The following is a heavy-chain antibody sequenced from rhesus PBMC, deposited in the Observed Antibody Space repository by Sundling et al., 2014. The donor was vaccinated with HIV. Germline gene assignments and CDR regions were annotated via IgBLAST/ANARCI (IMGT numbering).Heavy chain of an antibody. Sequence: EVQLVESGGGLVQAGGSVRLSCAASGFIFSSYGMHWVRQAPGKGLEWVAVIWYDGSKKDHADSVKDRFTISRDNSKNMLYLQMNNLKLEDTAVYYCASLIGEGIPGTNDDLDSWGQGVVVTVSS. J-gene: IGHJ6*01. D-gene: IGHD1-1-1*01. CDR1: GFIFSSYG. CDR2: IWYDGSKK. CDR3: ASLIGEGIPGTNDDLDS. V-gene: IGHV3-54*02.